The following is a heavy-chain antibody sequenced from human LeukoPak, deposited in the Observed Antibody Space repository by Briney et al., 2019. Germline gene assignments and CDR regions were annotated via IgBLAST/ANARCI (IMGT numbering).Heavy chain of an antibody. Sequence: GGSLRLSCAASGFTFSSYAMSWVRQAPGKGLEWVSAISGSGGSTYYADSVKGRFTISRDNSKNTLYLQMNSLRAEDAAVYYCANLTVAGDFDCWGQGTLVTVSS. V-gene: IGHV3-23*01. J-gene: IGHJ4*02. CDR3: ANLTVAGDFDC. CDR1: GFTFSSYA. D-gene: IGHD6-19*01. CDR2: ISGSGGST.